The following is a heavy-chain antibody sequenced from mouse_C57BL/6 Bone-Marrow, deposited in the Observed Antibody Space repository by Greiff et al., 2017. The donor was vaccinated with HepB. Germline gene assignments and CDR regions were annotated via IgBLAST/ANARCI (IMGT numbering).Heavy chain of an antibody. J-gene: IGHJ2*01. D-gene: IGHD1-1*01. Sequence: QVQLQQPGAELVKPGASVKLSCKASGYTFTSYWMHWVKQRPGQGLEWIGMIHPNSGSTNYNEKFKSKATLTVDKSSSTAYMQLSSLTSEDSAVYYFASDGSLRKDYFDYWGQVTTLTVSS. CDR3: ASDGSLRKDYFDY. CDR2: IHPNSGST. V-gene: IGHV1-64*01. CDR1: GYTFTSYW.